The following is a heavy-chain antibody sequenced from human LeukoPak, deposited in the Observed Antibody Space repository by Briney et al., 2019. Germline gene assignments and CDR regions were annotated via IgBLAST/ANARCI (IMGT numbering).Heavy chain of an antibody. CDR2: ISGSDDST. J-gene: IGHJ6*02. CDR1: GFTFTSYA. D-gene: IGHD4-17*01. Sequence: SGGSLRLSCAASGFTFTSYAMSWVRQAPGEGLEWVSTISGSDDSTYYADSVKGRFTISRDNSKNTLYLQMNSLRAEDTAVYYCARDSNGQTRYYYNDMDVWGQGTTVTVSS. CDR3: ARDSNGQTRYYYNDMDV. V-gene: IGHV3-23*01.